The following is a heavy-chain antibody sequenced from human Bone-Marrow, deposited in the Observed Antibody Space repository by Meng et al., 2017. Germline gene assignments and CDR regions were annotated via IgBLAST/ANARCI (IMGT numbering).Heavy chain of an antibody. CDR3: ARIPAYCSGGSCYPSYGMDV. CDR1: VFSLSNARMG. J-gene: IGHJ6*02. D-gene: IGHD2-15*01. Sequence: SGPTLVKPTETLTLTCTVSVFSLSNARMGVSWIRQPPGKALEWLAHIFSNDEKSYSTSLKSRLTISKDTSKSQVVLTMTNMDPVDTAKYYCARIPAYCSGGSCYPSYGMDVWGQGTTVTVSS. V-gene: IGHV2-26*01. CDR2: IFSNDEK.